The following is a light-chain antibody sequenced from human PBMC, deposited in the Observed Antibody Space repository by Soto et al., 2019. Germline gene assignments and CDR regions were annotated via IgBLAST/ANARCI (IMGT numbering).Light chain of an antibody. CDR2: DTN. Sequence: AVVTQEPALTVSPGGTVTLTCGSSTGAVATGHYPYWFQQMPGQAPRTLIYDTNNRHSWTPARFSGSLLGGKPALTLSGAQPEDEADYYCSLSYSGIRVFGGGTKLTVL. CDR3: SLSYSGIRV. CDR1: TGAVATGHY. J-gene: IGLJ3*02. V-gene: IGLV7-46*01.